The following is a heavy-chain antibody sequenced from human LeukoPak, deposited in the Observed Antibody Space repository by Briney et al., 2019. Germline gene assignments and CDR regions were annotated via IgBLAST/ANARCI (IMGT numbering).Heavy chain of an antibody. J-gene: IGHJ4*02. D-gene: IGHD5-24*01. CDR2: ISSSSSYI. V-gene: IGHV3-21*01. CDR1: GFTFSNYS. Sequence: GGSLRLSCAASGFTFSNYSMNWVRQAPGKGLEWVSSISSSSSYIYYADSVKGRFTISRDNAKNSLYLQMNSLRAEDTAVYYCAREEMATIPFDYWGQGTLVTVSS. CDR3: AREEMATIPFDY.